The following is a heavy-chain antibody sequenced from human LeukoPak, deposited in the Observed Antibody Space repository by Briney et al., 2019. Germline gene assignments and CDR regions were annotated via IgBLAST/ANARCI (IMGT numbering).Heavy chain of an antibody. CDR1: GVTFSSYS. CDR2: ISSSSSYI. V-gene: IGHV3-21*01. CDR3: ATAFSWSSSSVDY. Sequence: GGSLRLSCAASGVTFSSYSMNWVRQAPGKGLEWVSSISSSSSYIYYADSVKGRFTISRDNAKNSLYLQMNSLRAEDTAVYYCATAFSWSSSSVDYWGQGTLVTVSS. D-gene: IGHD6-6*01. J-gene: IGHJ4*02.